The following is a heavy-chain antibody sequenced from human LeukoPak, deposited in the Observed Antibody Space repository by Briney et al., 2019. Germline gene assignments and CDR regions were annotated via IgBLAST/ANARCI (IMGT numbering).Heavy chain of an antibody. CDR1: GFTFSSYS. V-gene: IGHV3-48*01. Sequence: GGSLRLSCAASGFTFSSYSMNWVRQAPGKGLEWVSYIGSSSSTIYYADSVKGRFTISRDNAKNSLYLQMNSLRAEDTAVYYCARDVWNYDSSGLFDYWGQGTLVTVSS. CDR3: ARDVWNYDSSGLFDY. D-gene: IGHD3-22*01. J-gene: IGHJ4*02. CDR2: IGSSSSTI.